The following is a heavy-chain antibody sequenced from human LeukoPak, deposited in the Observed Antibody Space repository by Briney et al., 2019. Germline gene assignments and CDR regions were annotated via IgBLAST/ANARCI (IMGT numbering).Heavy chain of an antibody. V-gene: IGHV4-59*01. CDR1: GGSISDYY. J-gene: IGHJ3*02. CDR3: ARAYYFDSSGYDDAFDI. CDR2: ISYSGST. Sequence: SETLSLTCTISGGSISDYYWTWIRQPPGKGLEWIGFISYSGSTSYNPSLKSRVTISLDTSKNQFSLKLSSVTAADTAVYYCARAYYFDSSGYDDAFDIWGQGTMVTVSS. D-gene: IGHD3-22*01.